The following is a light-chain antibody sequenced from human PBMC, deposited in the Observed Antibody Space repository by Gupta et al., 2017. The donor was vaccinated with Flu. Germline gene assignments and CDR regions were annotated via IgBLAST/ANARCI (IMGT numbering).Light chain of an antibody. J-gene: IGLJ3*02. Sequence: KVTISCTGTSSDIGNNDVSWYHQFPGAAPDLVMNDSVVRRLGIPDRFSGSRSGASATLGITGLQAGDEADYYCGAWDSSLDQCVFGGGTKLTV. V-gene: IGLV1-51*01. CDR1: SSDIGNND. CDR2: DSV. CDR3: GAWDSSLDQCV.